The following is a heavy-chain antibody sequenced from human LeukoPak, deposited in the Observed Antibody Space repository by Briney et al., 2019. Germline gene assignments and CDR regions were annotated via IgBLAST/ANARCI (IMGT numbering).Heavy chain of an antibody. Sequence: SETLSLTCTVSGGSISSGSYYWSWIRQPAGKGLEWIGRIYTSGSTNYNPSLKSRVTISVDTSKNQFSLKLSSVTAADTAVYYCARSPYYYDSSGPLDWGQGTLVTVSS. CDR3: ARSPYYYDSSGPLD. D-gene: IGHD3-22*01. CDR2: IYTSGST. CDR1: GGSISSGSYY. J-gene: IGHJ4*02. V-gene: IGHV4-61*02.